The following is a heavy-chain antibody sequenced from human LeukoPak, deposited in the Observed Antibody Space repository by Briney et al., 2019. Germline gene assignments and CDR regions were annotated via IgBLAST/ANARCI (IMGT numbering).Heavy chain of an antibody. Sequence: GGSLRLSCVASGFTFSTYSMIWARQAPGKGLEWVSYISGSGATTYHADSVKGRFTISRDNPKDSLYLQLNSLRAEDTALYYCARVRGSYSADYWGQGTLVTVSS. CDR1: GFTFSTYS. D-gene: IGHD1-26*01. CDR3: ARVRGSYSADY. V-gene: IGHV3-11*01. J-gene: IGHJ4*02. CDR2: ISGSGATT.